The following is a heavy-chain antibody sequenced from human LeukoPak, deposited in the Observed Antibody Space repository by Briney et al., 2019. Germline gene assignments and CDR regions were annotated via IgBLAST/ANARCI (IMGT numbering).Heavy chain of an antibody. V-gene: IGHV4-34*01. Sequence: SETLSLTCAVYGGSFSGYYWSWIRQPPGKGLEWIGEINHSGSTNYNPSLKSRVAISVDTSKNQFSLKLSSVTAADTAVYYCARHHYDFWSGYRNDAFDIWGQGTMVTVSS. CDR3: ARHHYDFWSGYRNDAFDI. J-gene: IGHJ3*02. CDR1: GGSFSGYY. CDR2: INHSGST. D-gene: IGHD3-3*01.